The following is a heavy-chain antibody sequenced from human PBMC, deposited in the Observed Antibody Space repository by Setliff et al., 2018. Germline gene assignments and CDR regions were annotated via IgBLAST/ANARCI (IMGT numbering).Heavy chain of an antibody. D-gene: IGHD2-8*01. CDR1: GYTFSESI. V-gene: IGHV1-18*01. J-gene: IGHJ4*02. Sequence: ASVKVSCKASGYTFSESIVSWVRQAPGQGLEWMGWIGVYTGRISSAQKFQDRLTMTTEKSTNMAYMELRGLRSDDTAVYYCSRLVRYCTTTTCQSVPGAEVWGQGTLVTVSS. CDR3: SRLVRYCTTTTCQSVPGAEV. CDR2: IGVYTGRI.